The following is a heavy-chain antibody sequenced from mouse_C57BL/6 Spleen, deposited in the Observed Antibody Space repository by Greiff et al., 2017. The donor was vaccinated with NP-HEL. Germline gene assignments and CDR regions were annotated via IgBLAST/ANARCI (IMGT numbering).Heavy chain of an antibody. CDR2: IDPETGGT. V-gene: IGHV1-15*01. Sequence: QVQLQQSGAELVRPGASVTLSCKASGYTFTDYEMHWVKQTPVHGLEWIGAIDPETGGTAYNQKFKGKAILTADKSSSTAYMQLRSLTAVDSAVYYCTRRLRYWGQGTTLTVSS. CDR3: TRRLRY. CDR1: GYTFTDYE. J-gene: IGHJ2*01. D-gene: IGHD1-1*01.